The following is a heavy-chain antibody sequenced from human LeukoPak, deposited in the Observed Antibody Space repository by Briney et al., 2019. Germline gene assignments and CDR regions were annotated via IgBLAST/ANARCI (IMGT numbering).Heavy chain of an antibody. CDR1: GITFSSYA. V-gene: IGHV3-23*01. CDR2: ISSNGGTT. Sequence: PGGSLRLSCAASGITFSSYAMSWVRQAPGKGLEWVSTISSNGGTTYYTDSVKGRFTISRDNSKNAQYLQMNNLRAEDTAVYYCARDPGTLATYFDYWGPGTLVTVSS. CDR3: ARDPGTLATYFDY. J-gene: IGHJ4*02. D-gene: IGHD6-13*01.